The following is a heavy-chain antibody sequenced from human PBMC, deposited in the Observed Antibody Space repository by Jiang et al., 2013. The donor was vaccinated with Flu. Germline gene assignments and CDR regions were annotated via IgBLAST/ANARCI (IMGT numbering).Heavy chain of an antibody. CDR2: IIPIFGTA. D-gene: IGHD6-6*01. Sequence: SCKASGGTFSSYAISWVRQAPGQGLEWMGGIIPIFGTANYAQKFQGRVTITADKSTSTAYMELSSLRSEDTAVYYCARGPVQLVWNWYFDLWGRGTLVTVSS. CDR3: ARGPVQLVWNWYFDL. J-gene: IGHJ2*01. CDR1: GGTFSSYA. V-gene: IGHV1-69*06.